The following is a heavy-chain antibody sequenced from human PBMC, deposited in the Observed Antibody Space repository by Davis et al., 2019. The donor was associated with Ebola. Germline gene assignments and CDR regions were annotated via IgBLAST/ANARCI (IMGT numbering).Heavy chain of an antibody. V-gene: IGHV4-34*01. Sequence: PSETLSLTCAVYGGSFSGYYWSWIRQPPEKGLEWIGEINHSGSTNYNPSLKSRVTISVDTSKNQFSLKLSSVTAADTAVYYCARGHVLLWFRELLSLDYWGQGTLVTVSS. D-gene: IGHD3-10*01. CDR2: INHSGST. CDR1: GGSFSGYY. J-gene: IGHJ4*02. CDR3: ARGHVLLWFRELLSLDY.